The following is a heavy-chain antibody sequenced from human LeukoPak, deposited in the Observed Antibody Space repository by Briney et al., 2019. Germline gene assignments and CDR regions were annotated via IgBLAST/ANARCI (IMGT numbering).Heavy chain of an antibody. CDR2: IYYGGST. Sequence: WVRQASGKGLEWVGSIYYGGSTYYNPSLKSRVTISVDTSKNQFSLKLSSVTAADTAVYYCARRLAGTEDYWGQGTLVTVSS. CDR3: ARRLAGTEDY. V-gene: IGHV4-39*01. D-gene: IGHD6-13*01. J-gene: IGHJ4*02.